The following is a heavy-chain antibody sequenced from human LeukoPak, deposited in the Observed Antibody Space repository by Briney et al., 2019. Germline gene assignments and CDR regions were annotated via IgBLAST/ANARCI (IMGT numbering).Heavy chain of an antibody. J-gene: IGHJ5*02. CDR1: GLTFSSYA. Sequence: GGSPRPSCAASGLTFSSYAMSWVRHAPGKGLEWVSAISGSGGSTYYPDSVKGRFTISRDNSKNTLYLQMNSLRAEDTAVYYCAKSPRGVVAATNWFDPWGQGTLVTVSS. CDR2: ISGSGGST. D-gene: IGHD2-15*01. V-gene: IGHV3-23*01. CDR3: AKSPRGVVAATNWFDP.